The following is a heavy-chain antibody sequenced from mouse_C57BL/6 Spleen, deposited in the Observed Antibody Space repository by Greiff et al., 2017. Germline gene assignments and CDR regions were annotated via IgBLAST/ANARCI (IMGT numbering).Heavy chain of an antibody. CDR1: GYTFTSYW. J-gene: IGHJ2*01. CDR2: INPSSGYT. V-gene: IGHV1-7*01. CDR3: ARGVRDFDY. Sequence: QVQLKESGAELAKPGASVKLSCKASGYTFTSYWMHWVKQRPGQGLEWIGYINPSSGYTKYNQKFKDKATLTADNSASTAYMQLSSLTYEDSAVYYCARGVRDFDYWGQGTTLTVSS. D-gene: IGHD3-2*02.